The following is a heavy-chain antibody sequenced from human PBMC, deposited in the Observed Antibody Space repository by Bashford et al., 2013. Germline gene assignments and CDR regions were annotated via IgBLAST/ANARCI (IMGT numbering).Heavy chain of an antibody. CDR2: IYHSGAT. CDR3: ASITMSDGDY. Sequence: SSETLSLTCAVSGDSISSSIWWSWVRQPPGKGLEWIGEIYHSGATNYNASFKGRVTISVDRSKNQFSLQLSSVSAADTAVYYCASITMSDGDYWGQGTLVTVSS. D-gene: IGHD3-22*01. J-gene: IGHJ4*02. V-gene: IGHV4-4*02. CDR1: GDSISSSIW.